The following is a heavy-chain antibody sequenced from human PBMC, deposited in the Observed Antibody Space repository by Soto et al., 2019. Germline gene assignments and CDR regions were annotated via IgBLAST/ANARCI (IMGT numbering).Heavy chain of an antibody. Sequence: PGGSLRLSCAASGFTFSSYWMSWVRQAPGKGLEWVANIKQDGSEKYYVDSVKGRFTISRDNAKNSLYLQMNSLRAEDTAVYYCARDEYDSSGYYWYYYYGMDVWGQGPNVPVSS. CDR3: ARDEYDSSGYYWYYYYGMDV. CDR2: IKQDGSEK. D-gene: IGHD3-22*01. CDR1: GFTFSSYW. J-gene: IGHJ6*02. V-gene: IGHV3-7*03.